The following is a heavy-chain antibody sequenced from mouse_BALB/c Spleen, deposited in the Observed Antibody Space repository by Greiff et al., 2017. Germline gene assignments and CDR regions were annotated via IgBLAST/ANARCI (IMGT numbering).Heavy chain of an antibody. V-gene: IGHV5-15*02. Sequence: EVKLVESGGGLVQPGGSRKLSCAASGFTFSDYGMAWVRQAPGKGPEWVAFISNLAYSIYYADTVTGRFTISRENAKNTLYLEMSSLRSEDTAMYYCARGGLSRTWFAYWGQGTLVTVSA. J-gene: IGHJ3*01. CDR2: ISNLAYSI. D-gene: IGHD3-3*01. CDR1: GFTFSDYG. CDR3: ARGGLSRTWFAY.